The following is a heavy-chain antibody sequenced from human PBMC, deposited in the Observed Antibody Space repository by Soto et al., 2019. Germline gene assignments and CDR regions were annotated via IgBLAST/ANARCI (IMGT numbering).Heavy chain of an antibody. CDR3: ARDRVDFWRGRAQTYCFDY. J-gene: IGHJ4*02. D-gene: IGHD3-3*01. V-gene: IGHV1-69*01. Sequence: QVQLVQSGAEVKKPGSSVKVSCKASGGTFSSYAISWVRQAPGQGLEWMGVIIPICGTANYAQKFQGRGTITADESTITASRELSSMTSEDTGVSYCARDRVDFWRGRAQTYCFDYGGQGTLVIFSS. CDR2: IIPICGTA. CDR1: GGTFSSYA.